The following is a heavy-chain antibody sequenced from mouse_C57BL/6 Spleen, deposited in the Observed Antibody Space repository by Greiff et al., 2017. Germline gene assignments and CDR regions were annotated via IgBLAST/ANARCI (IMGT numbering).Heavy chain of an antibody. CDR1: GYTFTSYW. D-gene: IGHD2-2*01. CDR2: IYPGSGST. J-gene: IGHJ4*01. V-gene: IGHV1-55*01. CDR3: ARCYGYDVDYAMDY. Sequence: QVQLKQPGAELVKPGASVKMSCKASGYTFTSYWITWVKQRPGQGLEWIGDIYPGSGSTNYNEKFKSKATLTVDTSSSTAYMQLSSLTSEDSAVYYCARCYGYDVDYAMDYWGQGTSVTVSS.